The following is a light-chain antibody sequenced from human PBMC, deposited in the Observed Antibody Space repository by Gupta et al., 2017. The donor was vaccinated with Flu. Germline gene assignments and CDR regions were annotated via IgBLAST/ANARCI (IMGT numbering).Light chain of an antibody. V-gene: IGLV1-40*01. Sequence: QSVLSQPPSVSGAPGQRVTLPCTGSSSNIGAGYDVHGYKQVPGTAPKLLIFANNHRPSGVSDRFSGSKSGTSASLAITGLQAEDEADYHCQSYDTSVGRVLFGGGTKLTVL. CDR1: SSNIGAGYD. CDR2: ANN. CDR3: QSYDTSVGRVL. J-gene: IGLJ2*01.